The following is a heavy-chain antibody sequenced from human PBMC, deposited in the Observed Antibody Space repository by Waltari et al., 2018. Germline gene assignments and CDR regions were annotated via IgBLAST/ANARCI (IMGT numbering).Heavy chain of an antibody. CDR3: ARGGSSSWYLSYYYYGMDL. V-gene: IGHV4-4*07. D-gene: IGHD6-13*01. CDR2: IYSTGST. Sequence: QVQLQESGPGLVRPSETLSLTCTVSGGSINRYYWSWIRQPAGKGLEWIGRIYSTGSTNYNPSLSSRVTMSLDTSNNQFSLKLNSVTAADTAVYYCARGGSSSWYLSYYYYGMDLWGQGTTVTVSS. J-gene: IGHJ6*02. CDR1: GGSINRYY.